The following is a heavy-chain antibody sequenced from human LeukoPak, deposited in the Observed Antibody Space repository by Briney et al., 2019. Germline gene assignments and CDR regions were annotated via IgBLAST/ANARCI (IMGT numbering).Heavy chain of an antibody. Sequence: KPGGSLRLSCAASGFTFSSYSMNWVRQAPGKGLEWVSSISSSSSYISYADSVKGRFTISRDNAKSSLDLQMNSLRAEDTAVYYCAIDRYSSGWYTFDYWGQGTLVTVSS. J-gene: IGHJ4*02. V-gene: IGHV3-21*01. CDR2: ISSSSSYI. CDR3: AIDRYSSGWYTFDY. D-gene: IGHD6-19*01. CDR1: GFTFSSYS.